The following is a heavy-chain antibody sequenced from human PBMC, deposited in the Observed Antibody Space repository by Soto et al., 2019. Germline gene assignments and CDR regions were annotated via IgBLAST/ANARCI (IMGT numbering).Heavy chain of an antibody. V-gene: IGHV3-23*01. Sequence: GGSLRLSCATSEFTFSSYAMNWVRQAPGKGLEWVSGISSGGVNIYYADSVKGRFTISRDNSKNTLYLQMSGLRAEDTAVYYCAKVVTTTRMYGLDVWGQGTTVTVSS. J-gene: IGHJ6*02. CDR1: EFTFSSYA. D-gene: IGHD1-1*01. CDR2: ISSGGVNI. CDR3: AKVVTTTRMYGLDV.